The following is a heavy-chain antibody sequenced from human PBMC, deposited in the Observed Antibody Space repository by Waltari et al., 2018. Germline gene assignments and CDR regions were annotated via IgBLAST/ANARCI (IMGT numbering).Heavy chain of an antibody. CDR1: GYAFTGYH. CDR2: INPNSGGK. CDR3: ARAPRGWFDP. J-gene: IGHJ5*02. V-gene: IGHV1-2*06. Sequence: QVRLVQSGAEVKTPGASVQVSCKASGYAFTGYHMHWVRQAPGQGLEWMGRINPNSGGKNDAQKFQGRVTMTRDTSISTAYMELSRLRSDDTAVYYCARAPRGWFDPWGQGTLVTVSS.